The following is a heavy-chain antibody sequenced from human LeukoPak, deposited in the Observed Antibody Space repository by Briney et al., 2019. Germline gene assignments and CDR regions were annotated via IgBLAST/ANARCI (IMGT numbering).Heavy chain of an antibody. CDR3: ARDKGRVAHYYYGMDV. CDR1: GYTFTSYG. J-gene: IGHJ6*02. V-gene: IGHV1-18*01. CDR2: ISAYNGNT. D-gene: IGHD2-15*01. Sequence: VASVKVSCKASGYTFTSYGISWVRQAPGQGLEWMGWISAYNGNTNYAQKLQGRVTMTTDTSTSTAYMELGSLRSDDTAVYYCARDKGRVAHYYYGMDVWGQGTTVTVSS.